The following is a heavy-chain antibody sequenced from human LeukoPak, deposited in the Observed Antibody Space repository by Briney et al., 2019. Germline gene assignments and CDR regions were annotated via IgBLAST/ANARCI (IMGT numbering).Heavy chain of an antibody. J-gene: IGHJ4*02. D-gene: IGHD5-18*01. CDR2: IIPIFGTA. V-gene: IGHV1-69*13. CDR1: GGTFSSYA. CDR3: ARAAVGISGYSYGYFDY. Sequence: GASVKVSCKASGGTFSSYAISWVRQAPGQGLEWMGGIIPIFGTANYAQKFQGRVTITADESTSTAYMELSSLRSEDTAVYYCARAAVGISGYSYGYFDYWGQGTLVTVSS.